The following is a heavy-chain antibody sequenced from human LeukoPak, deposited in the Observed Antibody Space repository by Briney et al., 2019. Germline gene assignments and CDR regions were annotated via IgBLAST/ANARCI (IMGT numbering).Heavy chain of an antibody. CDR2: ISGSGGST. CDR1: GFSFSSYA. CDR3: AKDRQLFSSSWYVGDY. D-gene: IGHD6-13*01. J-gene: IGHJ4*02. V-gene: IGHV3-23*01. Sequence: PGGSLRLSRAASGFSFSSYAMSWVRQAPGKGLEWVSAISGSGGSTYYADSVKGRFTISRDNSKNTLYLQTNSLRAEDTAVYYCAKDRQLFSSSWYVGDYWGQGTLVTVSS.